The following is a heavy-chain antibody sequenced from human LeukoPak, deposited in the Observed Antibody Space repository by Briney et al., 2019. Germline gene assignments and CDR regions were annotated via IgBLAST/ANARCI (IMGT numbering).Heavy chain of an antibody. CDR1: GGSISSGSYY. Sequence: KSSQTLSLTCTVSGGSISSGSYYWSWIRQPAGKGLEWIGRIYTSGSTNYNPSLKSRVTISVDTSKNQFSLKLSSVTAADTAVYYCARGVRQSYDFWSGYSNWFDPWGQGTLVTVSS. CDR2: IYTSGST. D-gene: IGHD3-3*01. CDR3: ARGVRQSYDFWSGYSNWFDP. J-gene: IGHJ5*02. V-gene: IGHV4-61*02.